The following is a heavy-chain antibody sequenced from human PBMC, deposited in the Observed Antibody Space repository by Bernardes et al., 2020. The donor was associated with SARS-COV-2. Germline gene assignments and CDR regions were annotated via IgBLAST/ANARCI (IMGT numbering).Heavy chain of an antibody. Sequence: GGSLRLSCAASGFTFSNHGMHWVRQAPGKGLEWVSHVWLDGSDIDYADSVKGRFTISRDNSRNSLYLQMTNLRADDTATYFCARDTSRFTAAMDFESWGQGTLVTVSS. V-gene: IGHV3-33*01. CDR3: ARDTSRFTAAMDFES. J-gene: IGHJ4*02. CDR2: VWLDGSDI. D-gene: IGHD3-9*01. CDR1: GFTFSNHG.